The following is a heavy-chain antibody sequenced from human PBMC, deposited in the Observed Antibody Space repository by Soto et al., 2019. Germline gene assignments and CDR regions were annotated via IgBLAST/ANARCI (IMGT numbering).Heavy chain of an antibody. Sequence: QLQLQESGPGLVKPSETLSLTCTVSGGSISSSSYYWGWIRQPPGKGLEWIGSIYYSGSTYYNPSLKSRVTISVDTSKNQFSLKLSSVTAADTAVYYCAREGRYCTNGVCSPNYYFDYWGQGTLVTVSS. V-gene: IGHV4-39*02. CDR1: GGSISSSSYY. CDR2: IYYSGST. CDR3: AREGRYCTNGVCSPNYYFDY. J-gene: IGHJ4*02. D-gene: IGHD2-8*01.